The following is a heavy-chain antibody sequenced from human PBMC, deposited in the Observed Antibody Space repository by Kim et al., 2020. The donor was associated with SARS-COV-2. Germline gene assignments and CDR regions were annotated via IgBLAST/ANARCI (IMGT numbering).Heavy chain of an antibody. CDR1: GFTCSREG. V-gene: IGHV3-30*18. CDR2: ISYDGSNK. Sequence: GGSLRLSCAASGFTCSREGRNWVNQAPGKGLEWVAVISYDGSNKYYADSVKGRFTISRDNSKNTLYLQMNSLRAEDTAVYYCAKDTISCSSTSCSNYYGMDVWGQGTTVTVSS. D-gene: IGHD2-2*01. CDR3: AKDTISCSSTSCSNYYGMDV. J-gene: IGHJ6*02.